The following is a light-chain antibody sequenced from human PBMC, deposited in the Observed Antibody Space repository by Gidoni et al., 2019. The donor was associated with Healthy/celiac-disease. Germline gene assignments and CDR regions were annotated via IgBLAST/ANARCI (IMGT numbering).Light chain of an antibody. J-gene: IGLJ2*01. CDR1: SSNIGNNY. CDR2: DNN. Sequence: QSVLTQPPSVSAAPGQKVTISCSGSSSNIGNNYVSWYQPHPGTAPKLLIYDNNKRPSGIPDRFSGSKSGTSATLGITGLQTGDEADYYCGTWDSSLSAVVFGGGTKLTVL. V-gene: IGLV1-51*01. CDR3: GTWDSSLSAVV.